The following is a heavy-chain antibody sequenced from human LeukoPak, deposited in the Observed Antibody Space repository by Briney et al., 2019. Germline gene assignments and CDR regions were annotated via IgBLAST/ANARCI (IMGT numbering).Heavy chain of an antibody. J-gene: IGHJ4*02. D-gene: IGHD6-13*01. CDR1: GFTFSSYS. CDR3: ARGIAAAGLDY. V-gene: IGHV3-21*01. CDR2: ISSSSSYI. Sequence: PGGSLRLSCAPSGFTFSSYSMSWVRQAPGKGLEWVSSISSSSSYIYYADSVKGRFTISRDNAKNSLYLQMNSLRAEDTAVYYCARGIAAAGLDYWGQGTLVTVSS.